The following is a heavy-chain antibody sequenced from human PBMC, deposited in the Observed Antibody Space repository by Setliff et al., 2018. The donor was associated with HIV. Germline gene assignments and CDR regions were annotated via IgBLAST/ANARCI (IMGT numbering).Heavy chain of an antibody. J-gene: IGHJ5*01. V-gene: IGHV3-49*04. CDR2: IRSKANGGTT. CDR1: GFTFSNAW. Sequence: GGSLRLSCAAAGFTFSNAWMNWVRQAPGRGLEWVGFIRSKANGGTTEYAASVKGRFTISRDDSKSIAYLQMNSLKTEDTAMYYCTPIHNYTDHCPDSWGQGTLVTVSS. CDR3: TPIHNYTDHCPDS. D-gene: IGHD2-21*02.